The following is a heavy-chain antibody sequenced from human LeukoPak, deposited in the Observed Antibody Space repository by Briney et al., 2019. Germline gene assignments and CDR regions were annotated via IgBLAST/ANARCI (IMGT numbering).Heavy chain of an antibody. Sequence: GGSLRLSCAASGFTFSSYGMHWVRQAPGKGLEWVAFIRYDGSNKYSADSVKGRFTISRDNSKNTLYLQMNSLRAEDTAVYYCAKVAVAVTYYYYYMDVWGKGTTVTVSS. CDR2: IRYDGSNK. V-gene: IGHV3-30*02. J-gene: IGHJ6*03. CDR1: GFTFSSYG. D-gene: IGHD6-19*01. CDR3: AKVAVAVTYYYYYMDV.